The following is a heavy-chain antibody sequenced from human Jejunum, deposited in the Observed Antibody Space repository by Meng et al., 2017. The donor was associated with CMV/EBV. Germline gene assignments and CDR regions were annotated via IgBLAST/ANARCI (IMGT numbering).Heavy chain of an antibody. CDR1: VFCFSSFG. V-gene: IGHV3-30*02. CDR2: TRYDGENK. D-gene: IGHD1-26*01. J-gene: IGHJ6*02. Sequence: SVFCFSSFGMHWVRQAPGKGLEWVAFTRYDGENKYYADSVQGRFTISKDNSKNMLFLHMTSLRPEDTAVYYCANFPSSAYYSEMDVWGQGTTVTVSS. CDR3: ANFPSSAYYSEMDV.